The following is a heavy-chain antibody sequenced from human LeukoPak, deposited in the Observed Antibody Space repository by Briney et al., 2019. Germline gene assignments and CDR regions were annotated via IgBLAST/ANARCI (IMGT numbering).Heavy chain of an antibody. Sequence: TLSLTCTVSGGSISSGDYYWSWIRQPPGKGLEWIVYIYYSGSTYYNPSLKSRVTISVDTSKNQFSLKLSSVTAADTAVYYCARDAFNAYYDFWSGYYDYWGQGTLVTVSS. D-gene: IGHD3-3*01. J-gene: IGHJ4*02. CDR2: IYYSGST. CDR1: GGSISSGDYY. CDR3: ARDAFNAYYDFWSGYYDY. V-gene: IGHV4-30-4*08.